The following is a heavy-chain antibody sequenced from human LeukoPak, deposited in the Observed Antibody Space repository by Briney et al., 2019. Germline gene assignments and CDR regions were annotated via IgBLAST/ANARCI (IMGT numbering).Heavy chain of an antibody. Sequence: GGSLRLSCAASGFTFSSNAMHWVRQAPGQGLEWVAVISYDGNNKYYADSVKGRFTISRDNSKNTLYLQMNSLRTEDTAVYYCARGPTYYYDHGDYWGQGTLVTVSS. CDR2: ISYDGNNK. J-gene: IGHJ4*02. V-gene: IGHV3-30-3*01. D-gene: IGHD3-22*01. CDR3: ARGPTYYYDHGDY. CDR1: GFTFSSNA.